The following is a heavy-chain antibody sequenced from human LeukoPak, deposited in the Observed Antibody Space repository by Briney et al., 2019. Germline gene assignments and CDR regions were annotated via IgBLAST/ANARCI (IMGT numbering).Heavy chain of an antibody. V-gene: IGHV4-31*03. CDR2: KYYSGSA. Sequence: KRSQTLSLTCNVSGVSVSDGRYYWTWIRQHPGKGLEWIGSKYYSGSAKYNPSLKSRLTISVDTSKNQFSLQLTSVTAADTATYYCATPYCSSISCLDVFSMWGQGTRVTLLS. CDR3: ATPYCSSISCLDVFSM. CDR1: GVSVSDGRYY. J-gene: IGHJ3*02. D-gene: IGHD2-2*01.